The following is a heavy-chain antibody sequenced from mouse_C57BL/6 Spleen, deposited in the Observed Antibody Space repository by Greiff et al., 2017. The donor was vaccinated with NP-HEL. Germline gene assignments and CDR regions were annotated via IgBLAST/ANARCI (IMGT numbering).Heavy chain of an antibody. CDR1: GYTFTSYW. CDR2: IDPSDSYT. D-gene: IGHD1-1*01. CDR3: ARMATVVATVDY. V-gene: IGHV1-50*01. Sequence: QVQLQQPGAELVKPGASVKLSCKASGYTFTSYWMQWVKQRPGQGLEWIGEIDPSDSYTNYNQKFKGKATLTVDTSSSTAYMQLSSLTSEDSAVYYCARMATVVATVDYWGQGTTLTVSS. J-gene: IGHJ2*01.